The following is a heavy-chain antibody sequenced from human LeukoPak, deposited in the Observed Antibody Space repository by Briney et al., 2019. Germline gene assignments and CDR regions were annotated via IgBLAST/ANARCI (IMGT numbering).Heavy chain of an antibody. V-gene: IGHV1-46*01. CDR2: INPSGGST. CDR1: GYTFTSYY. D-gene: IGHD3-22*01. Sequence: ASVKVSCKASGYTFTSYYMHWVRQAPGQGLEWMGIINPSGGSTSHAQKFQGRVTMTRDTSTSTVYMELSSLRSEDTAVYYCARDRGFAYYYDSSGYYTLDYWGQGTLVTVSS. CDR3: ARDRGFAYYYDSSGYYTLDY. J-gene: IGHJ4*02.